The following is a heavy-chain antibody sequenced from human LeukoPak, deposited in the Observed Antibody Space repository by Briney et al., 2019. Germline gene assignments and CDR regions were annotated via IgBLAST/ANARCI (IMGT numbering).Heavy chain of an antibody. CDR1: GYTFTSYG. CDR3: ARDLPGYCSSTSCPPTGTYYYYYYGMDV. J-gene: IGHJ6*02. CDR2: ISAYNGKT. V-gene: IGHV1-18*01. Sequence: ASVKVSCKASGYTFTSYGISWVRQARGQGLEWMGWISAYNGKTNFAQKLQGSVTMTTDTSTSTAYIELMSMSSDDTAVYYCARDLPGYCSSTSCPPTGTYYYYYYGMDVWGQGTTVTVSS. D-gene: IGHD2-2*01.